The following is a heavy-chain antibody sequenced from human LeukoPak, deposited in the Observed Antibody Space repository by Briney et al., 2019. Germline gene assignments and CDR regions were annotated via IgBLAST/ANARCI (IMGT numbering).Heavy chain of an antibody. V-gene: IGHV3-23*01. Sequence: GGSLRLSCAASGFTFSSYAMSWVRQAPGKGLEWVSAISGSGGSTYYADSVKGRFTISRDNSKNTLYLQMNSLRAEDTAVYYCAKDRNWYSSGWYYFDYWGQGILVTVSS. CDR2: ISGSGGST. D-gene: IGHD6-19*01. J-gene: IGHJ4*02. CDR1: GFTFSSYA. CDR3: AKDRNWYSSGWYYFDY.